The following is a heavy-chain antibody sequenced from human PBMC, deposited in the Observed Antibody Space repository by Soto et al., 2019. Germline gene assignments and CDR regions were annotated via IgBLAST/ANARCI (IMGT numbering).Heavy chain of an antibody. CDR2: ISNSGGST. D-gene: IGHD4-17*01. CDR1: GFTFSSFA. V-gene: IGHV3-23*01. CDR3: TYLTATVITGWWYFDV. Sequence: EVQLLESGGGLVQPGGSLRLSCAASGFTFSSFAMSWVRQTPGKGLEWVSAISNSGGSTFYVDAVNGRVTISKDNPKNSLYLQMSSLRADDTAVYYCTYLTATVITGWWYFDVWGRGTLVTVSS. J-gene: IGHJ2*01.